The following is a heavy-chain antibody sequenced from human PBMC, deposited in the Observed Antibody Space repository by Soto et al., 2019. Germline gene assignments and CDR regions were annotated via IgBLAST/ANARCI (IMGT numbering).Heavy chain of an antibody. CDR2: ISNDGSNK. J-gene: IGHJ5*02. CDR3: VSQDHSRGWHIGFHP. V-gene: IGHV3-30-3*01. D-gene: IGHD6-19*01. CDR1: GFNFNSYV. Sequence: GGSLRLSCAASGFNFNSYVMHWVRQAPGKGLEWVAVISNDGSNKYCADSVKGRFTISRDNSKNTLNLQMNSLRAEDTALYYCVSQDHSRGWHIGFHPWGQGTLVTVSS.